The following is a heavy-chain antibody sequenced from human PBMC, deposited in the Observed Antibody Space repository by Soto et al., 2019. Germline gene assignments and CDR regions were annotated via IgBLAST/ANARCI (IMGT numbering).Heavy chain of an antibody. CDR2: IYYSGST. D-gene: IGHD3-10*01. V-gene: IGHV4-39*01. J-gene: IGHJ4*02. Sequence: IHQPPGKGLEWIGSIYYSGSTYYNPSLKSRVTISVDTSKNQFSLKLSSVTAADTAVYYCASLTHCYYYEAGRRRVCSDYWCLLNLATVSS. CDR3: ASLTHCYYYEAGRRRVCSDY.